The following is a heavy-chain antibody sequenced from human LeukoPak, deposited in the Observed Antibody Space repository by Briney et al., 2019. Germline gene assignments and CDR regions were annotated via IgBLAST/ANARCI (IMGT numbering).Heavy chain of an antibody. CDR1: GYTFTSYG. CDR2: ISAYNGNT. D-gene: IGHD2-2*01. J-gene: IGHJ4*02. Sequence: ASVKVSCKASGYTFTSYGISWVRQAPGQGLEWMGWISAYNGNTSYAQKLQGRVTMTTDTSTSTAYMELRSLRSDDTAVYYCASLFSGYCSSTSCPSDYWGQGTLVTVSS. CDR3: ASLFSGYCSSTSCPSDY. V-gene: IGHV1-18*01.